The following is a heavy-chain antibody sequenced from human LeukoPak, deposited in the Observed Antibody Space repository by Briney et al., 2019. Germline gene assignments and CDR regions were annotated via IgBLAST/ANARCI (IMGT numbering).Heavy chain of an antibody. Sequence: GGSLRLSCAASGFTFSSYGMHWVRQAPGKGLEWVAVISYDGSNKYYVDSVKGRFTISRDNAKKSLYLQMNSLGAEDTAVYYCARHLSGITGYTYGRGIDYWGQGTLLTVSS. V-gene: IGHV3-30*03. CDR2: ISYDGSNK. CDR1: GFTFSSYG. D-gene: IGHD5-18*01. J-gene: IGHJ4*02. CDR3: ARHLSGITGYTYGRGIDY.